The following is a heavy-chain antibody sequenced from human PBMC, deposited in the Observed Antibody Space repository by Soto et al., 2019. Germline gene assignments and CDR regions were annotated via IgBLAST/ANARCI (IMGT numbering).Heavy chain of an antibody. V-gene: IGHV1-18*01. Sequence: ASVKVSCKASGGTFSSYAMSWVRQAPGQGLEWMGWINPSDGNRNFAQKFEDRVTMTTATSTNTVFLELRSLKSDDTAIYYCARDRLRGYDSSGFYSWGQGTMVTVSS. CDR1: GGTFSSYA. CDR3: ARDRLRGYDSSGFYS. J-gene: IGHJ4*02. D-gene: IGHD3-22*01. CDR2: INPSDGNR.